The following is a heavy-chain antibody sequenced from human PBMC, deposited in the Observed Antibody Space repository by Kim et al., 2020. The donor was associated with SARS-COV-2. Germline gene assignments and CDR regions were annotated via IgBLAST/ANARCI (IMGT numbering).Heavy chain of an antibody. J-gene: IGHJ4*02. CDR1: GGSISSSNW. D-gene: IGHD3-10*01. Sequence: SETLSLTCAVSGGSISSSNWWSWVRQPPGKGLEWIGEIYHSGSTNYNPSLKSRVTISVDKSKNQFSLKLSSVTAADTAVYYCARVVLLWFGELHRYFDYWGQGTLVTVSS. CDR3: ARVVLLWFGELHRYFDY. CDR2: IYHSGST. V-gene: IGHV4-4*02.